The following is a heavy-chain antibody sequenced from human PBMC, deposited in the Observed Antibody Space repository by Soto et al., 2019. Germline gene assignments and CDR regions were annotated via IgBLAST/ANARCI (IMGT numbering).Heavy chain of an antibody. J-gene: IGHJ6*02. Sequence: PGGSLRLSCAASGFTFSSYEMNWVRQAPGKGLEWVSYISSSGSTIYYADSVKGRFTISRDNAKNSLYLQMNSLRAEDTAVYYCMRPAPRGRHYFYFVLGFSAQGTTVIGSS. CDR3: MRPAPRGRHYFYFVLGF. D-gene: IGHD3-10*01. V-gene: IGHV3-48*03. CDR2: ISSSGSTI. CDR1: GFTFSSYE.